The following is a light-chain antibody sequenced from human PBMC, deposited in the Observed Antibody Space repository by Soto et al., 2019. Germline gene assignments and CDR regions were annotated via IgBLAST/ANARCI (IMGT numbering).Light chain of an antibody. CDR1: SGSVSSRYY. CDR2: SGD. J-gene: IGLJ2*01. V-gene: IGLV8-61*01. Sequence: QTVVTQEASLSVSPGGTVTLTCGLTSGSVSSRYYPSWYRQDPGQTPRTLIYSGDIRSSGVPDRFSGSILGSKAALSITGGQADDECVYYCGLYMQGDLRVFGGGTKLTVL. CDR3: GLYMQGDLRV.